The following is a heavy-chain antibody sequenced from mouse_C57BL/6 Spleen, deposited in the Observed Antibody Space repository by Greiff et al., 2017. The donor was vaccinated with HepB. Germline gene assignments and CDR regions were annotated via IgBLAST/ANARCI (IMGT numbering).Heavy chain of an antibody. CDR1: GYTFTSYW. J-gene: IGHJ2*01. Sequence: QVQLQQPGAELVKPGASVKLPCKASGYTFTSYWMQWVKQRPGQGLEWIGEIDPSDSYTNYNQKFKGKATLTVDTSSSTAYMQLSSLTSEDSAVYYCARPSTAQATDYWGQGTTLTVSS. CDR3: ARPSTAQATDY. D-gene: IGHD3-2*02. CDR2: IDPSDSYT. V-gene: IGHV1-50*01.